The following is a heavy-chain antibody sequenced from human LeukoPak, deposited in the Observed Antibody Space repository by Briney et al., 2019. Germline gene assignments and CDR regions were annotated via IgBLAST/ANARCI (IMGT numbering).Heavy chain of an antibody. CDR3: AKGPKQWLNYFDY. J-gene: IGHJ4*02. V-gene: IGHV3-23*01. CDR1: GFTFTSYA. D-gene: IGHD6-19*01. Sequence: GGSLRLSCAASGFTFTSYAMNWVRQAPGKGLEWVSGISNSGGSTYYADSVKGQFTISRDNSENTLYLQMNSLRAEDTAVYYCAKGPKQWLNYFDYWGQGTLVTVSS. CDR2: ISNSGGST.